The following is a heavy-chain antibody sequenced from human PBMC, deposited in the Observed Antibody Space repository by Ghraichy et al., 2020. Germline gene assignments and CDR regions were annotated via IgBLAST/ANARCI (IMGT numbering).Heavy chain of an antibody. CDR2: ISGSGGST. D-gene: IGHD1-26*01. V-gene: IGHV3-23*01. Sequence: GGSLRLSCAASGFTFSSYAMSWVRQAPGKGLEWVSAISGSGGSTYYADSVKGRFTISRDNSKNTLYLQMNSLRAEDTAVYYCAKDWARGFGRATDYFDYWGQGTLVTVSS. CDR3: AKDWARGFGRATDYFDY. J-gene: IGHJ4*02. CDR1: GFTFSSYA.